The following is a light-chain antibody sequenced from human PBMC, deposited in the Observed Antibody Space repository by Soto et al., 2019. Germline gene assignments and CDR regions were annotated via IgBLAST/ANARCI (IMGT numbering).Light chain of an antibody. V-gene: IGKV3D-11*01. Sequence: EIVLTPSPATLSLSPWEIATLSNRHTHRILTYLAWYQQTPGQAPGLLIYDASYRATGIPDRFSGSWTGTDFTLTISSLDPEDLAVYCCQKRMSWPWTFGQGTKVDI. CDR1: HRILTY. CDR3: QKRMSWPWT. CDR2: DAS. J-gene: IGKJ1*01.